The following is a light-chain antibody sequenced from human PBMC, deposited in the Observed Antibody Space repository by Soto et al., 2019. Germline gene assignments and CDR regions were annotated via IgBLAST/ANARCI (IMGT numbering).Light chain of an antibody. J-gene: IGLJ1*01. CDR2: DVS. Sequence: QSVLTQPASVSGSPEQSITISCTGTSGDVGAYNFVSWYQQHPGKAPKLLIYDVSNRPSGVSDRFSGSKSGNTASLTISGLQAEDEADYYCSSKTSSRSGVFGTGTKVTVL. V-gene: IGLV2-14*03. CDR3: SSKTSSRSGV. CDR1: SGDVGAYNF.